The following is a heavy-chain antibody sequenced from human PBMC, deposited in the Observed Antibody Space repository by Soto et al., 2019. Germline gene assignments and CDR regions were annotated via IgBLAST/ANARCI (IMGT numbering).Heavy chain of an antibody. CDR3: AKSPYSSYSNWFDP. CDR1: GFTFSSYA. Sequence: WSLRLSCAASGFTFSSYAMSWVRQAPGKGLEWVSAISGSGGSTYYADSVKGRFTISRDNSKNTLYLQMNSLRAEDTAVYYCAKSPYSSYSNWFDPWGQGTLVTVS. V-gene: IGHV3-23*01. J-gene: IGHJ5*02. CDR2: ISGSGGST. D-gene: IGHD6-6*01.